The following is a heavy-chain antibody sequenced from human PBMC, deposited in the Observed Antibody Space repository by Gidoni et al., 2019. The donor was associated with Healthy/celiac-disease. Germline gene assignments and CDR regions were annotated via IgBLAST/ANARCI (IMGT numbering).Heavy chain of an antibody. CDR1: GFTFISPS. J-gene: IGHJ4*02. V-gene: IGHV3-72*01. D-gene: IGHD5-12*01. CDR2: TRNKANSYTT. Sequence: EVQLVESGGGLVQPGGSLRLSCAASGFTFISPSMAWVRQAPGKGLGWVGRTRNKANSYTTEYAASVKGRFTISRDDSKNSLYLQMNSLKTEDTAVYYCARGIGNIVATIEEYYFDYWGQGTLVTVSS. CDR3: ARGIGNIVATIEEYYFDY.